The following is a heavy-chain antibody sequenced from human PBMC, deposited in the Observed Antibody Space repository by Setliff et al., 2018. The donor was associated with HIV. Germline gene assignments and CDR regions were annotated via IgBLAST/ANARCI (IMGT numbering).Heavy chain of an antibody. CDR3: ARVASWGGRGYLDI. D-gene: IGHD3-16*01. J-gene: IGHJ4*02. V-gene: IGHV4-34*01. CDR2: SNQSGST. Sequence: PSETLSLTCAVYGGSFSGYYWSWIRQPPGKGLEWIGESNQSGSTSYNPSLKSRATISVDTSEKKVSLNLTSVTAADTAVYYCARVASWGGRGYLDIWGQGSLVTVSS. CDR1: GGSFSGYY.